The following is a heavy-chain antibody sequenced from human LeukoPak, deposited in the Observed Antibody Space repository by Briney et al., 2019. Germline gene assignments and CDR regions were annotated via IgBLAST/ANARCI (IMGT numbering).Heavy chain of an antibody. CDR2: INPNSGGT. Sequence: ASVKVSCKASGYTFTGYYMHWVRQAPGQGLEWMGRINPNSGGTNYAQKFQGRVTMTRDTSISTAYMELSRLRSDDTAVYYCAREDTAMGVEFGYWGQGTLVTVSS. CDR1: GYTFTGYY. CDR3: AREDTAMGVEFGY. D-gene: IGHD5-18*01. J-gene: IGHJ4*02. V-gene: IGHV1-2*06.